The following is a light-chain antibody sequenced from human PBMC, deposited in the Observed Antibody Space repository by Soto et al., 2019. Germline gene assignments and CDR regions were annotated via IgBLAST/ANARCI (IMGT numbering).Light chain of an antibody. CDR2: YDS. CDR3: QVWDRSNDHVV. CDR1: NIGSTS. Sequence: SSELTQPPSVSVAPGKTAKITCGGNNIGSTSVHWYQQKPGQAPVLVIYYDSDRPSGIPERFSGSKSGNTATLTISRVEAGDEADYYCQVWDRSNDHVVFGGGTKLTVL. J-gene: IGLJ2*01. V-gene: IGLV3-21*04.